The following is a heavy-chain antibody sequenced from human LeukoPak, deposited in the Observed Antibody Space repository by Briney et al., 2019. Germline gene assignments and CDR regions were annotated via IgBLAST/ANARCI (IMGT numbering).Heavy chain of an antibody. CDR3: ARDREWSFDY. V-gene: IGHV3-48*04. CDR2: IRGTSSAM. D-gene: IGHD3-3*01. CDR1: GFSFSGYS. J-gene: IGHJ4*02. Sequence: GGSLRLSCAASGFSFSGYSMNWVRQAPGKGLEWVAHIRGTSSAMNYAASVRGRFTISRDNAKNALFLEMSSLRAEDTAVYYCARDREWSFDYWGQGTLVTVSS.